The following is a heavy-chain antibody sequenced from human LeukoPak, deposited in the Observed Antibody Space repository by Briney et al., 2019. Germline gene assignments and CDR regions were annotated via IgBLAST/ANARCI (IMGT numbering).Heavy chain of an antibody. Sequence: PGGSLRLSCAASGFNRRGMHWVRQAPGKGLEWVAFIRYDGGETFYADFVKGRFTISRDNSKNTLSLQLNTLRPEDTALYYCARGYYDSSGYIDAFDIWGQGTMVTVSS. J-gene: IGHJ3*02. CDR3: ARGYYDSSGYIDAFDI. V-gene: IGHV3-30*02. CDR1: GFNRRG. D-gene: IGHD3-22*01. CDR2: IRYDGGET.